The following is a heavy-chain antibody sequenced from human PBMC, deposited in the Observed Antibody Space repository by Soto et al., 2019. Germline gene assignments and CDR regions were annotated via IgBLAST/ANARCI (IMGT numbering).Heavy chain of an antibody. D-gene: IGHD6-19*01. Sequence: SETLSLTCTVSGGSISSYYWSWIRQPPGKGLEWIGYIYYSGSTNYNPSLKSRVTISVDTSKNQFSLKLSSVTAADTAVYYCASVSGGKSYWGQGTLVTVSS. V-gene: IGHV4-59*01. CDR1: GGSISSYY. CDR3: ASVSGGKSY. J-gene: IGHJ4*02. CDR2: IYYSGST.